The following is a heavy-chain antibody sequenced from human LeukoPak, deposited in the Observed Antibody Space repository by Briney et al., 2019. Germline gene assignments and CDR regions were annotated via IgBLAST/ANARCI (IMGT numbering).Heavy chain of an antibody. CDR2: INHSGST. CDR1: GVSFSGYY. CDR3: AQTSPEYSSSWFVDRGYFDY. J-gene: IGHJ4*02. Sequence: SETLSLTCAVYGVSFSGYYWSWIRQPPGKGLEWIWEINHSGSTNYNPSLKSRVTISVDTSKNHFSLKLSSVTAADTAVYYCAQTSPEYSSSWFVDRGYFDYWGQGTLVTVSS. D-gene: IGHD6-13*01. V-gene: IGHV4-34*01.